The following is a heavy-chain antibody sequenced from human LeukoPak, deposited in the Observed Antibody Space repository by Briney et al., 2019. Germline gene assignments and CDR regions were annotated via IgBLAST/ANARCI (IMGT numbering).Heavy chain of an antibody. CDR3: ARTYDILTGYYGYYMDV. Sequence: SETLSLTCTVSGGSISSYYWSWIRQPPGKGLEWIGYIYYSGSTNYNPSLKSRVTISVDTSKNQFSLKLSSVTAADTAVYYCARTYDILTGYYGYYMDVWGKGTTVTVSS. V-gene: IGHV4-59*01. CDR1: GGSISSYY. CDR2: IYYSGST. D-gene: IGHD3-9*01. J-gene: IGHJ6*03.